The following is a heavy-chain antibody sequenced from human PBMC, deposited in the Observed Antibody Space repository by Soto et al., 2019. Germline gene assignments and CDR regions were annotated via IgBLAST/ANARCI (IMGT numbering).Heavy chain of an antibody. D-gene: IGHD6-6*01. CDR3: ATDRPRANC. CDR2: ISFSGSVI. CDR1: GFTFSNYN. J-gene: IGHJ4*02. Sequence: VHLVESGGGLVQPGGSLRLSGAASGFTFSNYNMNWVRQAPGKGLDWISYISFSGSVIYYADSVKGRFTISRDNANNSLYLRMNSLRAEDTAVYYCATDRPRANCWGQGTLVTVSS. V-gene: IGHV3-48*01.